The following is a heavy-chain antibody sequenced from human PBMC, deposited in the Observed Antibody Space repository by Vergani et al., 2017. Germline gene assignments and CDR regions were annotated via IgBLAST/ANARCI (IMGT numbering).Heavy chain of an antibody. CDR1: GGSISSSSYY. Sequence: QLQLQESGPGLVKPSETLSLTCTVSGGSISSSSYYWSWIRQPPGKGLEWIGEINHSGSTNYNPSLKSRVTISVDTSKNQFSLKLSSVTAADTAVYYCASQKDYYGSGSYYNGQTSFDYWGQGTLVTVSS. D-gene: IGHD3-10*01. J-gene: IGHJ4*02. CDR3: ASQKDYYGSGSYYNGQTSFDY. CDR2: INHSGST. V-gene: IGHV4-39*07.